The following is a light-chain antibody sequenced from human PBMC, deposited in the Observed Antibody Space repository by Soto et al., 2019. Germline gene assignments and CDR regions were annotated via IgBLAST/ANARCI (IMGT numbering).Light chain of an antibody. CDR2: GAS. V-gene: IGKV3-20*01. Sequence: EIVLTQSPGTLSLSPGERATLSCRASQSVGSDFLAWYQQRPGQPPRILIFGASGRATGIPDRFSGSGSGTEFTLTISRLEPEDFAVYYCQQYGSLSWAFGQGTKVEMK. J-gene: IGKJ1*01. CDR3: QQYGSLSWA. CDR1: QSVGSDF.